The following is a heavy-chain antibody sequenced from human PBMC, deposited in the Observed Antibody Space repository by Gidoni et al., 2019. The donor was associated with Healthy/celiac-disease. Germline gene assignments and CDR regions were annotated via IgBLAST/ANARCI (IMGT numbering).Heavy chain of an antibody. CDR1: GGSFSGYY. V-gene: IGHV4-34*01. D-gene: IGHD5-12*01. CDR3: ARGPKWLQLSPSYYYGMDV. CDR2: INHSGST. J-gene: IGHJ6*02. Sequence: QVQLQQWGAGLLKPSETLSLTCAVYGGSFSGYYWSWIRQPPGKGLEWIGEINHSGSTNYNPSLKSRVTISVDTSKNQFSLKLSSVTAADTAVYYCARGPKWLQLSPSYYYGMDVWGQGTTVTVSS.